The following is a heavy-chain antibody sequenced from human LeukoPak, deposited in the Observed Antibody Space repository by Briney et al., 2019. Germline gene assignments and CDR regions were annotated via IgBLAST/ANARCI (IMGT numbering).Heavy chain of an antibody. CDR2: INHSGST. D-gene: IGHD3-10*01. CDR3: AREVKYYYGSGSYYNWPATYYFDY. CDR1: GVSINSGYY. Sequence: PSETLSLTCTVSGVSINSGYYWGWIRPPPGKGLEWIGEINHSGSTNYNPSLKSRVTISVDTSKNQFSLKLSSVTAADTAVYYCAREVKYYYGSGSYYNWPATYYFDYWGQGTLVTVSS. V-gene: IGHV4-38-2*02. J-gene: IGHJ4*02.